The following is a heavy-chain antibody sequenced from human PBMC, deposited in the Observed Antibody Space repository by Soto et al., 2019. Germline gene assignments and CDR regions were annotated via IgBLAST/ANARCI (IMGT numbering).Heavy chain of an antibody. J-gene: IGHJ5*02. V-gene: IGHV3-23*01. CDR2: ISRTGPYT. Sequence: GGSLRLSCAASGVSFTTYGMSWVRQAPGKGLEWVSDISRTGPYTYLADSVKGRFTISRDNSKNTLYLQMNSLRVDDTAVYFCTKSWLFEKNWFDPWGQGTLVTVSS. CDR3: TKSWLFEKNWFDP. D-gene: IGHD3-22*01. CDR1: GVSFTTYG.